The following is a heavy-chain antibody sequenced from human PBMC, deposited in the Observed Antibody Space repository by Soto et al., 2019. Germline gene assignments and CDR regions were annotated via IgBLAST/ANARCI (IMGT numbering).Heavy chain of an antibody. Sequence: GGSLRLSCAASGFTFSSYAMSWVRQAPGKGLEWVSAISGSGGSTYYADSVKGRFTISRDNSKNTLYLQMNSLRAEDTAVYYCAKDRGRYCSSTSCYGDFDYWGQGTLVTVSS. CDR1: GFTFSSYA. D-gene: IGHD2-2*01. CDR2: ISGSGGST. V-gene: IGHV3-23*01. CDR3: AKDRGRYCSSTSCYGDFDY. J-gene: IGHJ4*02.